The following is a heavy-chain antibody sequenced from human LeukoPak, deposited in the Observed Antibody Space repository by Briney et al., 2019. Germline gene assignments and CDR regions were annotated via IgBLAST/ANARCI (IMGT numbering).Heavy chain of an antibody. J-gene: IGHJ4*02. V-gene: IGHV1-18*01. D-gene: IGHD3-3*01. CDR3: ARLQRGLLSGVHDY. Sequence: ASVKVSCKASGYTFTSYGISWVRQAPGQGLEWMGWISAYNGNTNYAQKLQGRVTMTTDTSTSTAYMELRSLRSDDTAVYYCARLQRGLLSGVHDYWGQGTLVTVSS. CDR1: GYTFTSYG. CDR2: ISAYNGNT.